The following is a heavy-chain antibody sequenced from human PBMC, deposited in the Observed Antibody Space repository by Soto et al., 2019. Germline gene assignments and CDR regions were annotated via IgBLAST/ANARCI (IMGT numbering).Heavy chain of an antibody. J-gene: IGHJ6*04. CDR2: INPNSGGT. D-gene: IGHD6-25*01. V-gene: IGHV1-2*02. CDR3: AVAATLFMGMDG. CDR1: GYTFTGYY. Sequence: ASVKFSCTSSGYTFTGYYMHWVRQAPGQGLEWMGWINPNSGGTNYAQKFRGRVTMTRDTSISTAYMELSRLRSDDTAVYYCAVAATLFMGMDGWGKGTKVTVAS.